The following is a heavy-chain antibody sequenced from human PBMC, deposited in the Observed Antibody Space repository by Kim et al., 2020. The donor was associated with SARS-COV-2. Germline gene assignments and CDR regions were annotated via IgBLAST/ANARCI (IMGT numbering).Heavy chain of an antibody. Sequence: GGSLRLSCGASGFMFSAYSMNWVRQAPGKGLEWVSSISSRSSNTYYADSVKGRFTISRDNAKDSLYLQMNSLRAEDTAMYFCARRGRDGSVKSTIWGQGTVVTVSS. CDR3: ARRGRDGSVKSTI. D-gene: IGHD3-3*01. J-gene: IGHJ4*02. V-gene: IGHV3-21*06. CDR1: GFMFSAYS. CDR2: ISSRSSNT.